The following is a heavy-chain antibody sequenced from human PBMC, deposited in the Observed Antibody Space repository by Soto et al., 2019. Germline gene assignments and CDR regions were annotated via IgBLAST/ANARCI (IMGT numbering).Heavy chain of an antibody. J-gene: IGHJ4*02. CDR2: IYYSGST. V-gene: IGHV4-59*08. CDR3: ASNAWNFVTSRDF. Sequence: SETLSLTCTVSGGSISSYYWSWIRQPPGKGLEWIGYIYYSGSTNYNPSLKSRVTISVDTSKNQFSLQLNSVTPADTAVYYCASNAWNFVTSRDFWGQGILVTVSS. D-gene: IGHD1-7*01. CDR1: GGSISSYY.